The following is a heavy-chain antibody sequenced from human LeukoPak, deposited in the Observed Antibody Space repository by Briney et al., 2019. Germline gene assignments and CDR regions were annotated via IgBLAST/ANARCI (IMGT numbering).Heavy chain of an antibody. V-gene: IGHV3-23*01. D-gene: IGHD3-10*01. J-gene: IGHJ6*02. Sequence: GGSLRLSCAASGFTFSSYAMSWVRQAPGKGLEWVSAISGSGGSTYYADSVKGRFTISRDNSKNTLYLQMNSLRAEDTAVYYCAKDRVSRFGELLAFYYYYGMDVWGQGTTVTVSS. CDR3: AKDRVSRFGELLAFYYYYGMDV. CDR1: GFTFSSYA. CDR2: ISGSGGST.